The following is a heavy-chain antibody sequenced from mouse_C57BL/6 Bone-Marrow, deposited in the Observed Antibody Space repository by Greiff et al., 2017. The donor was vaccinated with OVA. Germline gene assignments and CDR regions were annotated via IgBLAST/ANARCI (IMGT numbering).Heavy chain of an antibody. CDR1: GYTFTSYG. CDR3: ARGDYGSWAY. CDR2: IYPRSGNT. D-gene: IGHD1-1*01. Sequence: VKLQQSGAELARPGASVKLSCKASGYTFTSYGISWVKQRTGQGLEWIGEIYPRSGNTYYNEKFKGKATLTADKSSSTAYMELRSLTSEDSAVYFCARGDYGSWAYWGQGTLVTVSA. V-gene: IGHV1-81*01. J-gene: IGHJ3*01.